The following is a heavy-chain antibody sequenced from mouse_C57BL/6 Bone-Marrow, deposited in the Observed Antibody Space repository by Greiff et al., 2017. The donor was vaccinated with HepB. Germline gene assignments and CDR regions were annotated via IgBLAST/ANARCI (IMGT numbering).Heavy chain of an antibody. CDR3: ARNDYYGSNYWYFDV. D-gene: IGHD1-1*01. V-gene: IGHV1-81*01. CDR1: GYTFTSYG. CDR2: IYPRSGNT. J-gene: IGHJ1*03. Sequence: VQLQQSGAELARPGASVKLSCKASGYTFTSYGISWVKQRTGQGLEWIGEIYPRSGNTYYNEKFKGKATLTADKSSSTAYMELRSLTSDDSAVYFCARNDYYGSNYWYFDVWGTGTTVTVSS.